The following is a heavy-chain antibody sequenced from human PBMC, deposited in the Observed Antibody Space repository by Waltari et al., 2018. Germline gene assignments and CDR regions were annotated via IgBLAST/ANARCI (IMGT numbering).Heavy chain of an antibody. J-gene: IGHJ4*02. CDR1: GFSLSTSGMC. CDR3: ARIHQGLREEIDY. Sequence: QVTLRESGPALVKPTQTLTLTCTFSGFSLSTSGMCVSSIRQHPGKALEWLARIDWDDDKYYSTSLKTRLTISKDTSKNQVVLTMTNMDPVDTATYYCARIHQGLREEIDYWGQGTLVTVSS. V-gene: IGHV2-70*15. CDR2: IDWDDDK.